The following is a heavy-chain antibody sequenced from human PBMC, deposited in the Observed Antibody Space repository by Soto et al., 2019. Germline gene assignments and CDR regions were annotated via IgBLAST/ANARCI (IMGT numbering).Heavy chain of an antibody. J-gene: IGHJ4*02. V-gene: IGHV3-30*18. CDR3: AKDFIGYSSGWSSFDY. Sequence: GGSLRLSCAASGFTFSSYGMHWVRQAPGKGLEWVAVISSDGNNKYYADSVKGRFIISRDNSKNTLYLQMNSLRAEDTAMYYCAKDFIGYSSGWSSFDYWGQGTLVTVSS. CDR1: GFTFSSYG. D-gene: IGHD6-19*01. CDR2: ISSDGNNK.